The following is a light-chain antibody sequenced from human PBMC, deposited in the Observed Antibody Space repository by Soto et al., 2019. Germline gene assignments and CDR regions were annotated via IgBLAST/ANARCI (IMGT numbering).Light chain of an antibody. CDR2: RNN. V-gene: IGLV1-47*01. J-gene: IGLJ2*01. Sequence: QSVLTQPPSASGTPGQRVTISCSGSSSNIGSNYVFWYQHLPGTAPKLLIYRNNQRPSGVPDLFSGSKSGTSASLAISGLRSEEDTDYYCAAWDDSLSGVVFGGGTQLTVL. CDR3: AAWDDSLSGVV. CDR1: SSNIGSNY.